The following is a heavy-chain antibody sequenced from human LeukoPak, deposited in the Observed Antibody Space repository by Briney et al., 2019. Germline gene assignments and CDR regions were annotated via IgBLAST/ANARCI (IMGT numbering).Heavy chain of an antibody. D-gene: IGHD4-17*01. CDR3: ARGPSMTTVTPRGWVSLDY. CDR2: IIPIFGTA. Sequence: SVKVHCKASGGTFSTYPISWVRQAPGQGLEWMGGIIPIFGTAKYAQQFQGKVTITADESTSTAYMELSSLRSEDTAVYYCARGPSMTTVTPRGWVSLDYWGQGTLVAVSS. J-gene: IGHJ4*02. CDR1: GGTFSTYP. V-gene: IGHV1-69*13.